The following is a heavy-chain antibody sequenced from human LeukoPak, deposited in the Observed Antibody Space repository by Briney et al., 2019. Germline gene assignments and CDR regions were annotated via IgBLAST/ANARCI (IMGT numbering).Heavy chain of an antibody. CDR2: ISGSGVST. CDR3: ARTTGGGSSSFGNYYGMDV. D-gene: IGHD6-6*01. V-gene: IGHV3-21*01. CDR1: GFTFSSYT. J-gene: IGHJ6*02. Sequence: PGGSLRLSCAASGFTFSSYTVNWVRQAPGTGLEWVSAISGSGVSTYYADSVKGRFTISRDNAKNSLYLQMNSLRAEDTAVYYCARTTGGGSSSFGNYYGMDVWGQGTTVTVSS.